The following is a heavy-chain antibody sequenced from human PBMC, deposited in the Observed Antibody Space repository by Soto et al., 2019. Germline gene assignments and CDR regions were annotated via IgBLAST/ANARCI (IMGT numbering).Heavy chain of an antibody. Sequence: PSETLSLTCAVYGGSSSGYYWSWIRQPPGKGLEWIGEINHSGSTNYNPSLKSRVTISVDTSKNQFSLKLSSVTAADTAVYYCARGASTIFGVVITRGWFDPWGQGTLVTVSS. CDR2: INHSGST. V-gene: IGHV4-34*01. D-gene: IGHD3-3*01. J-gene: IGHJ5*02. CDR1: GGSSSGYY. CDR3: ARGASTIFGVVITRGWFDP.